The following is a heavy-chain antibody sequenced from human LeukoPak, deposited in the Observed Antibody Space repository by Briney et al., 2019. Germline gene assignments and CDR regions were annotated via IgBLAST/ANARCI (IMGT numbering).Heavy chain of an antibody. V-gene: IGHV3-48*04. CDR2: ISKSSDRI. CDR1: GFTLSSYS. J-gene: IGHJ4*02. D-gene: IGHD2-2*01. Sequence: GGCLRLSCAASGFTLSSYSMNWVRQAPGKGLEWGLYISKSSDRIYHTDSVKGRFPISRDNPKNSLYLQMDSLRAEDTAVYYSARDLLNDEGSSYFFDQWGQGTLVTVSS. CDR3: ARDLLNDEGSSYFFDQ.